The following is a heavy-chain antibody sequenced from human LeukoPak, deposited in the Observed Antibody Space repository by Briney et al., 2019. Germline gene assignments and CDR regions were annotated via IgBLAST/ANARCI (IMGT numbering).Heavy chain of an antibody. CDR2: IIPIFGTA. CDR3: ASQYDYVWGSYRFDY. V-gene: IGHV1-69*13. CDR1: GGTFSSYA. Sequence: ASVKVSCKVSGGTFSSYAISWVRQAPGQGLEWMGGIIPIFGTANYAQKFQGRVTITADESTSTAYMELSSLRSEDTAVYYCASQYDYVWGSYRFDYWGQGTLVTVSS. D-gene: IGHD3-16*02. J-gene: IGHJ4*02.